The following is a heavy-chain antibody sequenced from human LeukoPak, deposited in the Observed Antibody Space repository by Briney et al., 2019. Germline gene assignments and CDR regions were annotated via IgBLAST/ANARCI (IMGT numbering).Heavy chain of an antibody. CDR1: GFTFSSYE. V-gene: IGHV3-48*03. CDR3: AKTPKTGSFDF. D-gene: IGHD7-27*01. CDR2: ISRGGSTV. J-gene: IGHJ4*02. Sequence: GGSLRLSCAASGFTFSSYEMNWVRQAPGKGLEWVSYISRGGSTVYYADSVKGRFTISRDNSKNTLYLQMNSLGVEDTAVYFCAKTPKTGSFDFWGQGSLVTVSS.